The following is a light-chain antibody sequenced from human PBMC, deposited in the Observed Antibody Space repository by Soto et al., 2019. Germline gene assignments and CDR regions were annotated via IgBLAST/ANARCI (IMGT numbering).Light chain of an antibody. J-gene: IGKJ4*01. V-gene: IGKV1-39*01. CDR3: QQSYSIPLT. CDR2: AAS. CDR1: QSISSY. Sequence: DIQMTQSPSSLSASVGDRVTITCRASQSISSYLNWYQQKPGKAPKLLIHAASSLQSGVPSRFSGSGSGTDFTLTISSLQREHFATYFCQQSYSIPLTFGGGTKVEIK.